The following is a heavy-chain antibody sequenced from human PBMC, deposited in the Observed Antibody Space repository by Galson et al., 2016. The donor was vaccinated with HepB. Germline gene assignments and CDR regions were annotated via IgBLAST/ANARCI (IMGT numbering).Heavy chain of an antibody. CDR1: GLTFTSYA. D-gene: IGHD2/OR15-2a*01. V-gene: IGHV3-64D*06. J-gene: IGHJ2*01. CDR3: VRDHYPDKTTYYYWYFDL. CDR2: ISSNGGTT. Sequence: SLRLSCAASGLTFTSYAMHWVRQAPGKGLEYVSAISSNGGTTYYADSVKGRFTISRVNSKNTLYLQISGLRPDDSAVYYCVRDHYPDKTTYYYWYFDLWGRGTPVTVSS.